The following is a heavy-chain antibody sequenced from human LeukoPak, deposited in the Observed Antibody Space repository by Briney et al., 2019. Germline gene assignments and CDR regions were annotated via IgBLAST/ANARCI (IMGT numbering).Heavy chain of an antibody. CDR3: AISTYGDYDPDAFDI. J-gene: IGHJ3*02. Sequence: SQTLSLTCTVSGGSISSGDYYWNWIRQPPGKGLEWVGYIYHSGRAYYNPSLKNRVTISVDTSKNQFSLKLSSVTAADTAVYYCAISTYGDYDPDAFDIWGQGTMVTVSS. D-gene: IGHD4-17*01. V-gene: IGHV4-31*03. CDR1: GGSISSGDYY. CDR2: IYHSGRA.